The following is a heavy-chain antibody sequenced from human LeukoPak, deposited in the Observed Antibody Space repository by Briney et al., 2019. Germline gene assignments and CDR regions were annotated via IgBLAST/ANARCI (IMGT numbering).Heavy chain of an antibody. CDR3: ARAYHYGSGYGMDV. J-gene: IGHJ6*02. CDR1: GFTFSSYT. D-gene: IGHD3-10*01. V-gene: IGHV3-48*02. Sequence: PGGSLRLSCAASGFTFSSYTMSWVRQAPGKGLEWVSYISSSSSTIYYADSVKGRFTISRDNAKNSLYLQMSSPRDEDTAVYYCARAYHYGSGYGMDVWGQGTTVTVSS. CDR2: ISSSSSTI.